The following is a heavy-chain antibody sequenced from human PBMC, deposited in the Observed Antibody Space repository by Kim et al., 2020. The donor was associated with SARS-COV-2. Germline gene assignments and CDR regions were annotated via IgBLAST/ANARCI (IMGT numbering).Heavy chain of an antibody. CDR3: ARGSSRGTDV. Sequence: ASVKVSCKASGYTFTGNYMHWVRQAPGQGLEWMGRINPNSGGTNYARKFQGRVTMTRDTSTSTAYMELSGLTSDDTVVYYCARGSSRGTDVWGQGTTVTVSS. V-gene: IGHV1-2*05. CDR1: GYTFTGNY. CDR2: INPNSGGT. J-gene: IGHJ6*02.